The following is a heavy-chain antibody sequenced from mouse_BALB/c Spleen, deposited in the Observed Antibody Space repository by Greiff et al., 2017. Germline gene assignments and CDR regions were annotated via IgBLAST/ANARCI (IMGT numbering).Heavy chain of an antibody. CDR3: ARQNWEGNAMDY. Sequence: EVKLMESGGDLVKPGGSLKLSCAASGFTLSSYGMSWVRQTPDKRLEWVATISSGGSYTYYPDSVKGRFTISRDNAKNTLYLQMSSLKSEDTAMYYCARQNWEGNAMDYWGQRTSVTVSS. V-gene: IGHV5-6*01. CDR1: GFTLSSYG. D-gene: IGHD4-1*01. CDR2: ISSGGSYT. J-gene: IGHJ4*01.